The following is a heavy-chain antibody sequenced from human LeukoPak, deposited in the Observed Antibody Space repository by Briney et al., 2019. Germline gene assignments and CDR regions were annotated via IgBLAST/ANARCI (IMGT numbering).Heavy chain of an antibody. CDR2: ISTSGST. CDR1: GGSISSYY. CDR3: ARVRYSDSSVLARKRSYYFDY. D-gene: IGHD3-22*01. Sequence: PSETLSLTCTVSGGSISSYYWSWIRQPAGKGLESIGHISTSGSTNYNPSLKSRVTMSVDTSKNQFSLKLSSVTAADTAVYYCARVRYSDSSVLARKRSYYFDYWGQGTLVTVSS. J-gene: IGHJ4*02. V-gene: IGHV4-4*07.